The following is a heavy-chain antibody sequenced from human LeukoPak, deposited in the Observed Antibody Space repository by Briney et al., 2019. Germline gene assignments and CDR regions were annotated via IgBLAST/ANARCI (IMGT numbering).Heavy chain of an antibody. J-gene: IGHJ4*02. D-gene: IGHD3-3*01. CDR2: TSYDGSNK. V-gene: IGHV3-30*18. CDR3: AKAGPPLFYDFWSGYYFDY. Sequence: PGGSLRLSCAASGFTFSSYGMHWVRQAPGKGLEWVAVTSYDGSNKYYADSVKGRFTISRDNSKNTLYLQMNSLRAEDTAVYYCAKAGPPLFYDFWSGYYFDYWGQGTLVTVSS. CDR1: GFTFSSYG.